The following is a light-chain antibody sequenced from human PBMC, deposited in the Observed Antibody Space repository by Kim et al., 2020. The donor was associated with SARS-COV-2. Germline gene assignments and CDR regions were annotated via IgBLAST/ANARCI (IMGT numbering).Light chain of an antibody. CDR2: AAS. Sequence: DIQMTQSPSSLSASVGYRVTITCRASQSISRDLNWYQQKPGKAPKLLIYAASSLQSWVPSRFGGSGSGTDFTLTISSLQPEDFATYYCQQSYSNPWTFGQGTKVDIK. V-gene: IGKV1-39*01. CDR3: QQSYSNPWT. CDR1: QSISRD. J-gene: IGKJ1*01.